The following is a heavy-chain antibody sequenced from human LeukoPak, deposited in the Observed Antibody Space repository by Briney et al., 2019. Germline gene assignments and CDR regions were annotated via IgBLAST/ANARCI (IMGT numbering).Heavy chain of an antibody. D-gene: IGHD3-10*01. Sequence: SETLSLTCAVYGGSFSGYYWSWIRQPPGKGLEWIGEINHSGSTNYNPSLKSRGTISVDTSKNQFSLKLSSVTAADTAVYYCARGIYGSGSYYKGIDYWGQGTLVTVSS. V-gene: IGHV4-34*01. CDR2: INHSGST. CDR1: GGSFSGYY. J-gene: IGHJ4*02. CDR3: ARGIYGSGSYYKGIDY.